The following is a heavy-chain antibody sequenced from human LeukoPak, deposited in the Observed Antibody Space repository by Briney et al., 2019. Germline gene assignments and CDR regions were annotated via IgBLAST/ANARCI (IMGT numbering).Heavy chain of an antibody. CDR3: ARPPAKVGWFGESYFDY. CDR2: ISSSSSYI. V-gene: IGHV3-21*01. Sequence: GSLRLSCAASGFTFSSYSMNWVRQAPGKGLEWVSSISSSSSYIYYADSVKGRFTISRDNAKNSLYLQMNSLRAEDTAVYYCARPPAKVGWFGESYFDYWGQGTLVTVSS. J-gene: IGHJ4*02. D-gene: IGHD3-10*01. CDR1: GFTFSSYS.